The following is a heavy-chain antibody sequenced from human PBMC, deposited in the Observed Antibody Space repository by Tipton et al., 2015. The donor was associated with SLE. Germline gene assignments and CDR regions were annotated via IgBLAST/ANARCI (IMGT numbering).Heavy chain of an antibody. D-gene: IGHD2-2*01. J-gene: IGHJ6*02. CDR3: ARAGSPRDIVVVPAATVYYYGMDV. Sequence: LRLSCAVYGGSFSGYYWSWIRQPPGKGLEWIGEINHSGSTNYNPSLKSRVTISVDTSKNQFSLKLSSVTAADTAVYYCARAGSPRDIVVVPAATVYYYGMDVWGQGTTVTVSS. CDR1: GGSFSGYY. CDR2: INHSGST. V-gene: IGHV4-34*01.